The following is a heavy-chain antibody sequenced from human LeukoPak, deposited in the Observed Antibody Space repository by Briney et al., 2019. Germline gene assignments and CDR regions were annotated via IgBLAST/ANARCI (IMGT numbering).Heavy chain of an antibody. V-gene: IGHV3-11*04. CDR3: AKDVDTVMDWANDAFDV. Sequence: GGSLRLSCAASGFTFSDYYMSWIRQAPGKGLEWVSYISSSGSTIYYADSVKGRFTISRDNAKNSLYLQMNSLRAEDTAVYYCAKDVDTVMDWANDAFDVWGQGTMVIVSS. CDR1: GFTFSDYY. D-gene: IGHD5-18*01. CDR2: ISSSGSTI. J-gene: IGHJ3*01.